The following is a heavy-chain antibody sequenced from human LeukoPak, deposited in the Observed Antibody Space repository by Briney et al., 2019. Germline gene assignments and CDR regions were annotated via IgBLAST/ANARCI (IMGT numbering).Heavy chain of an antibody. D-gene: IGHD5-24*01. Sequence: GGSLRPSCTASGFSFNTFAMSWVRQPPGKGLEWVSGMIGTGQAYYAESAKGRFIISRDNSRNTVYLEMNSLRDEDTAMYYCAKDLHYNDGRWEFDPWGQGTLVTVSS. CDR3: AKDLHYNDGRWEFDP. V-gene: IGHV3-23*01. J-gene: IGHJ5*02. CDR2: MIGTGQA. CDR1: GFSFNTFA.